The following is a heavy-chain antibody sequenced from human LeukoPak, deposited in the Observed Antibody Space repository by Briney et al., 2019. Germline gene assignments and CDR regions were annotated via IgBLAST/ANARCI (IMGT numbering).Heavy chain of an antibody. Sequence: SESLSLTCTVSGGSISRYYWSWIRQPPGKGLEWIGYIHYSGSTNSNPSLKSRVTISVDTSKNQFSLKLRSVTAADTAVYYCARDLDNSGWCVFDNWGQGNLVTVSS. CDR2: IHYSGST. D-gene: IGHD6-19*01. CDR3: ARDLDNSGWCVFDN. CDR1: GGSISRYY. J-gene: IGHJ4*02. V-gene: IGHV4-59*01.